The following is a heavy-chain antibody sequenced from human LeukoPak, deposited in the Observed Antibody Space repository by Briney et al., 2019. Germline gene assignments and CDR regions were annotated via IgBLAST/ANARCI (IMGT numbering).Heavy chain of an antibody. CDR3: AKVDYDFWSGYYTAYYYYYGMDV. J-gene: IGHJ6*02. V-gene: IGHV3-23*01. CDR1: GFTFSSSA. D-gene: IGHD3-3*01. CDR2: ISASGGST. Sequence: GGSLRLSCAASGFTFSSSAMTWVRQSPRKGLEWVSTISASGGSTFFADSVKGRFTISRDNSENTLYLQMNSLRAEDTAVYYCAKVDYDFWSGYYTAYYYYYGMDVWGQGTTVTVSS.